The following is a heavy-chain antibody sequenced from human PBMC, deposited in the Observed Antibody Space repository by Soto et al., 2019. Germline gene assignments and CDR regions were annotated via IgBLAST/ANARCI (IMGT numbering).Heavy chain of an antibody. J-gene: IGHJ6*02. V-gene: IGHV3-23*01. CDR1: GFMFSNFA. CDR3: AKDSKSVSVSAARVYGMDV. CDR2: TRSNGEHT. D-gene: IGHD2-2*01. Sequence: GGSLRLSCAGSGFMFSNFAMTWVRQAPGKGLEWVSTTRSNGEHTYYADSVKGRFTVSRDNSKNTLFLEMCSLRAEDTAIYYCAKDSKSVSVSAARVYGMDVWGQGTTVTVSS.